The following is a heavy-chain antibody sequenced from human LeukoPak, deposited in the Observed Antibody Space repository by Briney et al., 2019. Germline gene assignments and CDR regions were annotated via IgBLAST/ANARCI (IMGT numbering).Heavy chain of an antibody. CDR2: IKQDGSEK. D-gene: IGHD3-22*01. Sequence: GGSLRLSCAASGFTFSSYWMSWVRQAPGKGLEWVANIKQDGSEKYYVDSVKGRFTISRDNAKNSLYLQMNSLRAEDTAVYYCARYYYDSSGYPYYYYYYMDVWGKGTTVTISS. CDR3: ARYYYDSSGYPYYYYYYMDV. CDR1: GFTFSSYW. J-gene: IGHJ6*03. V-gene: IGHV3-7*01.